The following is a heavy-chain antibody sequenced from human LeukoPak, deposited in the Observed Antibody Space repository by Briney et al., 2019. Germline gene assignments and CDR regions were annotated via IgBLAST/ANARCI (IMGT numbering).Heavy chain of an antibody. CDR1: GFTFSIYW. V-gene: IGHV3-7*01. J-gene: IGHJ5*02. Sequence: GGSLRLSCATSGFTFSIYWMSWVRQAPGRGLEWLANIKQDGSEEYYVDSVKGRFTISRDNAKNSLFLQMNSLRAEDTAMYYCARARGSSHPSLRFDPWGQGTLVTVSS. D-gene: IGHD6-6*01. CDR3: ARARGSSHPSLRFDP. CDR2: IKQDGSEE.